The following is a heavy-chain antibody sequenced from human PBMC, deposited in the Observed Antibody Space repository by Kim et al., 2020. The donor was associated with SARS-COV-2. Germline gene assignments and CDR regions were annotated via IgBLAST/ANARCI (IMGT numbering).Heavy chain of an antibody. J-gene: IGHJ6*02. CDR2: INHSGST. CDR3: ARGRTGRCSGGSCYPTFFYYGMDV. Sequence: SETLSLTCAVYGGSFSGYYWSWIRQPPGKGLEWIGEINHSGSTNYNPSLKSRVTISVDTSKNQFSLKLSSVTAADTAVYYCARGRTGRCSGGSCYPTFFYYGMDVWGQGTTVTVSS. V-gene: IGHV4-34*01. D-gene: IGHD2-15*01. CDR1: GGSFSGYY.